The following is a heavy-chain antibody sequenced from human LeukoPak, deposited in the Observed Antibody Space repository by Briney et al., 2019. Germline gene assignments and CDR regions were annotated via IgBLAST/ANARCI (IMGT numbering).Heavy chain of an antibody. CDR3: ARGIAVAAHFYYYYYMDV. V-gene: IGHV4-34*01. Sequence: PSETLSLTCAVYGESFSGYYWSWIRQPPGKGLEWIGSIYYSGSTYYNPSLKSRVTISVDTSKNQFSLKLSSVTAADTAVYYCARGIAVAAHFYYYYYMDVWGKGTTVTVSS. CDR2: IYYSGST. D-gene: IGHD6-19*01. J-gene: IGHJ6*03. CDR1: GESFSGYY.